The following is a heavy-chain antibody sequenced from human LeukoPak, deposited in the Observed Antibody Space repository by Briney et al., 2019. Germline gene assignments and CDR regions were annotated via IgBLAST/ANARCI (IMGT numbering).Heavy chain of an antibody. CDR2: IYYSGRP. CDR3: ARLYYYYYIDV. J-gene: IGHJ6*03. Sequence: SETLSLPCTVSGGSISSSTYYWGWIRQPPGKGLEWIGSIYYSGRPYYNPSLQGRVTISVDTSKNQCSVKLSSVTAADTAVYYCARLYYYYYIDVWGKGTTVTVSS. CDR1: GGSISSSTYY. V-gene: IGHV4-39*07.